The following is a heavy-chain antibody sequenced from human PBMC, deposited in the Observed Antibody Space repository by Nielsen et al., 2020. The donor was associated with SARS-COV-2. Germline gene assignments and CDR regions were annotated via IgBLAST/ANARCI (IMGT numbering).Heavy chain of an antibody. Sequence: SETLSLTCTVSGGSISSGDYYWSWIRQPPGKGLEWIGYIYYSGSTYYNPSLKSRVTISVDTSKNQFSLKLSSVTAADTAVYYCARENYYGSGRGYYYYGMDVWGQGTTVTVSS. J-gene: IGHJ6*02. V-gene: IGHV4-30-4*01. D-gene: IGHD3-10*01. CDR2: IYYSGST. CDR1: GGSISSGDYY. CDR3: ARENYYGSGRGYYYYGMDV.